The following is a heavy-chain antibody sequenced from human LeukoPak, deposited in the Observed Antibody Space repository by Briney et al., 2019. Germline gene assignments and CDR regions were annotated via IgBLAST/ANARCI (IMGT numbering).Heavy chain of an antibody. Sequence: PGGSLRLSCAASGFTFSNYAMSWVRQAPGKGLEWVSTISGSGSGTYYADSVKGRFTISRDNSKNTLYLQVNTLRAEDTALYYCAKGGTSWSRFDYWGQGTLVTVSS. V-gene: IGHV3-23*01. CDR3: AKGGTSWSRFDY. CDR1: GFTFSNYA. D-gene: IGHD2-2*01. CDR2: ISGSGSGT. J-gene: IGHJ4*02.